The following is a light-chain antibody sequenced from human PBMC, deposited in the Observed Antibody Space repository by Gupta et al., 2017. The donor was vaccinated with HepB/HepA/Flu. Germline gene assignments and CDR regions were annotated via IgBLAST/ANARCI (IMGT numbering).Light chain of an antibody. Sequence: DIHMTQSPSSLSASVGDRVTITCRASQSISSYLNLYQQKPGKAPELVIYAASSLQSGVPSRFSGSGTGTDFTLAVSGLQPEDFETYNCQQSYSTPRTFGQGTKVEIK. CDR2: AAS. CDR1: QSISSY. J-gene: IGKJ1*01. V-gene: IGKV1-39*01. CDR3: QQSYSTPRT.